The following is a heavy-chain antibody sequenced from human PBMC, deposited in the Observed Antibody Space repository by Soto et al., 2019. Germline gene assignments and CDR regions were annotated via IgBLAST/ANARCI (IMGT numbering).Heavy chain of an antibody. CDR3: AREDSSGSYFDY. D-gene: IGHD3-22*01. CDR2: ISAYNGNT. J-gene: IGHJ4*02. V-gene: IGHV1-18*01. CDR1: GYTFTSYG. Sequence: ASVKVSCKASGYTFTSYGISWVRQAPGQGLEWMGWISAYNGNTNYAQKLQGRVTITTDTSTSTAYMELSSLRSEDTAVYYCAREDSSGSYFDYWGQGTLVTVSS.